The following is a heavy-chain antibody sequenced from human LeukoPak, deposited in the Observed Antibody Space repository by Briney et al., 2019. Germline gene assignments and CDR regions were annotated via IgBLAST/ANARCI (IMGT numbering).Heavy chain of an antibody. CDR3: ARSIGYYYTMDV. CDR1: RFAFSDYY. V-gene: IGHV3-11*01. J-gene: IGHJ6*02. Sequence: GGSPRLSCVACRFAFSDYYMSWRRQAPGTGLEWISYISGSGSDLYYAESVKGRFTISRDNANNSLYLQMNSLRAEDTAVYYCARSIGYYYTMDVWGQGTTVTVSS. D-gene: IGHD3-22*01. CDR2: ISGSGSDL.